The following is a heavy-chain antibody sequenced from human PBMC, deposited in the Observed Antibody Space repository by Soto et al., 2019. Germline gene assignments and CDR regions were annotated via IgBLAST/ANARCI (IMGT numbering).Heavy chain of an antibody. J-gene: IGHJ6*02. CDR2: IIPIFDAA. V-gene: IGHV1-69*13. D-gene: IGHD4-17*01. Sequence: GASVKVSCKASGGTFSSCAIYWVRQAPGQGLEWIGGIIPIFDAANYAQKFQGRVTITADEYTNTAYMELSSLRSEDTAVYYCARDPTDYGYYGTKSSHYAMDVWGQATSVTVSS. CDR3: ARDPTDYGYYGTKSSHYAMDV. CDR1: GGTFSSCA.